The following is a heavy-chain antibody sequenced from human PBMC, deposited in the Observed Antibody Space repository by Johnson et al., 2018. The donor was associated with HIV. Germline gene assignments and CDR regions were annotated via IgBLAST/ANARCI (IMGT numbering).Heavy chain of an antibody. CDR3: ARVGGSWMLDAFDI. CDR2: ISYDGSNK. CDR1: AFSFSNYP. Sequence: QVQLVESGGGVVQPGRSLRLSCAASAFSFSNYPMHWVRQAPGKGLEWVSLISYDGSNKYYADSVKGRFTISRDNSKNTLYLQMNSLRAGDSAVYYCARVGGSWMLDAFDIWGQGTVVTVSS. D-gene: IGHD3-10*01. V-gene: IGHV3-30*04. J-gene: IGHJ3*02.